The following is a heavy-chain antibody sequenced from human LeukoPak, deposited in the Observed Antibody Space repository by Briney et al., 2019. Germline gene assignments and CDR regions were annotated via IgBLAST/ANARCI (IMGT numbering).Heavy chain of an antibody. CDR1: GGSIGSYY. Sequence: SETLSLTCTVSGGSIGSYYWSWIRQPPGKGLEWIGYIYYSGSTNYNPSLKSRVTISVDTSKNQFSLKLSSVTAADTAVYYCARHELLGIAVAGLVDYWGQGTLVTVSS. D-gene: IGHD6-19*01. J-gene: IGHJ4*02. CDR2: IYYSGST. CDR3: ARHELLGIAVAGLVDY. V-gene: IGHV4-59*08.